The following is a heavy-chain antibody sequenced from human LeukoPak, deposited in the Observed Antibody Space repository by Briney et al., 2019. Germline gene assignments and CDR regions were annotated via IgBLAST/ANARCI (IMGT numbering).Heavy chain of an antibody. D-gene: IGHD2-15*01. Sequence: SETLSLTCTVSGGSISSYYWSWIRQPAGKGLEWIGRIYTSGSTNYNPSLKSRVTMSVDTSKNQFSLKLSSVTAADTAVYYCAMLLGYCSGGSCLNWFDPWGQGTLVTVSS. V-gene: IGHV4-4*07. CDR3: AMLLGYCSGGSCLNWFDP. CDR2: IYTSGST. J-gene: IGHJ5*02. CDR1: GGSISSYY.